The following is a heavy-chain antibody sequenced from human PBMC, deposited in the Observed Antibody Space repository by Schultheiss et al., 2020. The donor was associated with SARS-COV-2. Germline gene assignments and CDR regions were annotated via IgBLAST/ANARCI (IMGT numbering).Heavy chain of an antibody. V-gene: IGHV3-13*04. CDR3: ARDRNYYMDV. Sequence: GGSLRLSCAASGFTFSSYDMHWVRQIVGKGLEWVSAIGTAGDTYYQGSVKGRFTISRENAKNSLYLQMNSLRAGDTAVYYCARDRNYYMDVWGKGTTVTVSS. CDR2: IGTAGDT. CDR1: GFTFSSYD. J-gene: IGHJ6*03.